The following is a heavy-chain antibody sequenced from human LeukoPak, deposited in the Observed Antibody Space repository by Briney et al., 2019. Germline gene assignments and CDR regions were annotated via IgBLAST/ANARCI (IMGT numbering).Heavy chain of an antibody. CDR3: AKGAQGYSYAYDY. CDR2: IIPIFGTA. V-gene: IGHV1-69*05. CDR1: GGTFSSYA. Sequence: ASVKVSCKASGGTFSSYAISWVRQAPGQGLEWMGRIIPIFGTANYAQKFQGRVTITTDESTSTAYMELSSLRSEDTAVYYCAKGAQGYSYAYDYWGQGTLVTVSS. J-gene: IGHJ4*02. D-gene: IGHD5-18*01.